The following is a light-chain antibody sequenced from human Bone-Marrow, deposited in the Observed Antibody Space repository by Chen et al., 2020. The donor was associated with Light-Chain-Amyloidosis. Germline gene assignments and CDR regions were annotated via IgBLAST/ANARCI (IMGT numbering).Light chain of an antibody. CDR1: DLPTKY. V-gene: IGLV3-25*03. J-gene: IGLJ2*01. CDR3: QSADSSGTYEVI. Sequence: SYELTQPTSVSVSPGQTARITCSGDDLPTKYAYWYQQKPGQAPVLVIHRDTERPSGISERFSGSSSGTTATLTISGVQAEDEADYHCQSADSSGTYEVIFDGGTKLTVL. CDR2: RDT.